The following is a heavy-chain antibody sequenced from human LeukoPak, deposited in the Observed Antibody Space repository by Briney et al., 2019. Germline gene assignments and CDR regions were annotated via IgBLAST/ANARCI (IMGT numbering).Heavy chain of an antibody. CDR1: GFIVSTNY. D-gene: IGHD5-18*01. CDR2: IHSDGRT. CDR3: ARRERLGYSYGRGTLDI. J-gene: IGHJ3*02. V-gene: IGHV3-66*01. Sequence: QPGGPLRLSCAASGFIVSTNYMSWVRQPPGKGLEWVSFIHSDGRTYYADAVKGRFTISRDNSKNSLYLQMNSLRAEDTAVYYCARRERLGYSYGRGTLDIWGQGTMVTVSS.